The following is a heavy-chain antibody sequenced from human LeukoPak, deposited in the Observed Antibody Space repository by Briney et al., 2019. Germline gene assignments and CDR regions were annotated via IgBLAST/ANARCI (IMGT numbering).Heavy chain of an antibody. J-gene: IGHJ4*02. D-gene: IGHD1-26*01. CDR3: ARREARFFDS. CDR2: ISSSSSYT. V-gene: IGHV3-11*03. CDR1: GFTFSDYY. Sequence: GGSLRLSCAASGFTFSDYYMSWIRQAPGKRLEWVSYISSSSSYTNHADSVKGRFTISRDNAKNSLYLQMNSLRAEDTAVYYCARREARFFDSWGQGTLVTVSS.